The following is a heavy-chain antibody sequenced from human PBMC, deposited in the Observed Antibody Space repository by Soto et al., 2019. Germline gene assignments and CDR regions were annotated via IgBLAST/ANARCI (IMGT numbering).Heavy chain of an antibody. J-gene: IGHJ6*02. CDR1: GFTFSSYA. CDR3: AREDCSSVGCQRGLFYYYGMDV. D-gene: IGHD2-2*01. V-gene: IGHV3-30-3*01. Sequence: HPGGSLRLSCAASGFTFSSYAMHWVRQAPGKGLEWVAVISYDGSNKYYADSVKGRFTISRDNSKNTLYLQMNSLRAEDTAVYCCAREDCSSVGCQRGLFYYYGMDVWGQGTTVTVSS. CDR2: ISYDGSNK.